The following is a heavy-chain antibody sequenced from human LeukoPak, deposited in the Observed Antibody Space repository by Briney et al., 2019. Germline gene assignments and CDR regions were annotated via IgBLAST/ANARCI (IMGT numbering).Heavy chain of an antibody. V-gene: IGHV3-30*18. D-gene: IGHD3-9*01. CDR2: ISYDGNDK. CDR1: GFTFSGYG. J-gene: IGHJ6*04. Sequence: SGGSLRLSCAGSGFTFSGYGMHWVRQAPGKGLEWVAVISYDGNDKDYADSVKGRFTISRDNSKNTLYLQVNSLRAEDTAVYYCAKGGDYDILTGYRSYYGVDDWGKETTVTVSS. CDR3: AKGGDYDILTGYRSYYGVDD.